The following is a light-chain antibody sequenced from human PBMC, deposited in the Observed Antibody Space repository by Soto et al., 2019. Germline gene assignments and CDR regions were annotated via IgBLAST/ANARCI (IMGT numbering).Light chain of an antibody. V-gene: IGLV1-51*02. J-gene: IGLJ1*01. CDR3: GTWDNCLSAYFV. CDR1: SSNIGNNY. CDR2: QNN. Sequence: QSALTQPPSVSAAPGQKVTISCSGSSSNIGNNYVSWYQHLPGTAPKLLIYQNNKRPSGIPDRFSGSKSGTSATLGITGLQTGDEADYYCGTWDNCLSAYFVFGTGTKVTVL.